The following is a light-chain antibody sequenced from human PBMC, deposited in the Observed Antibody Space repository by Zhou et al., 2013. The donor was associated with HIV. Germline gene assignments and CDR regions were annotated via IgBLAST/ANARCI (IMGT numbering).Light chain of an antibody. CDR1: QILSSN. Sequence: EIVMTQSPATLSVSPGERATLSCRASQILSSNLAWYQQKPGQAPRLLIYGASTRATGIPARFSGSGSGTEFTLTISSMQSEDFAVYYCQQYNNWPPWTFGQGTKVEIK. J-gene: IGKJ1*01. CDR3: QQYNNWPPWT. V-gene: IGKV3-15*01. CDR2: GAS.